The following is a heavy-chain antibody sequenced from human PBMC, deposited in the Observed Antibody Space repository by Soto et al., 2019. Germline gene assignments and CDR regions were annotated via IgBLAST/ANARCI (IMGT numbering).Heavy chain of an antibody. CDR3: ARDLDGSGSYYTDY. CDR1: GYTFTSAG. CDR2: ISTYNGNT. V-gene: IGHV1-18*01. J-gene: IGHJ4*02. Sequence: QVQRVQSGAEVKNPGTPGKVSCKTSGYTFTSAGIGWVGQAPGQGLEWMGWISTYNGNTKFARKVQGRVTITTDTSTSTAYMELRSLTSDDTAVYYCARDLDGSGSYYTDYWGQGTLVTVAA. D-gene: IGHD3-10*01.